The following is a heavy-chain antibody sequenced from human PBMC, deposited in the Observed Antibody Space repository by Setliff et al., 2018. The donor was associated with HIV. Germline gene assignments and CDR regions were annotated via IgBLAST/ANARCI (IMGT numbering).Heavy chain of an antibody. CDR2: IYYSETT. V-gene: IGHV4-39*07. J-gene: IGHJ5*01. CDR1: GGSISSSHYY. D-gene: IGHD3-3*01. CDR3: ARGNYYNLWADPFDF. Sequence: PSETLSLTCTVSGGSISSSHYYWDWIRQPPGKGLEWIGSIYYSETTYYNSSLKSRVTISVDTSKNQFSLKLSSVTAADTAVYYCARGNYYNLWADPFDFWGQGTLVTVSS.